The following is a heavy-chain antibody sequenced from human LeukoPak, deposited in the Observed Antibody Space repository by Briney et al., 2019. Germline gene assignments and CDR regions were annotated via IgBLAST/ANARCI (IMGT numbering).Heavy chain of an antibody. CDR1: GFSFSSYW. V-gene: IGHV3-74*01. D-gene: IGHD3-16*01. Sequence: PGGSLRLSCAASGFSFSSYWMHWVRQAPVKGLVWVSRINSDGSSTTYGDSVKGRFTISRDNSKNTVYLQMNSLRADDTAVYYCARGPTGGNAFDIWGQGTKVTVSS. CDR2: INSDGSST. J-gene: IGHJ3*02. CDR3: ARGPTGGNAFDI.